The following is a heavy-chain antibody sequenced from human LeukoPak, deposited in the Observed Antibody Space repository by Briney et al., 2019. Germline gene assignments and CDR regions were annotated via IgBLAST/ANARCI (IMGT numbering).Heavy chain of an antibody. CDR2: ISGSGGST. CDR1: GFPFSIYG. Sequence: GGSLRLSCAGSGFPFSIYGMNWVRQAPGKGLEWVSAISGSGGSTYYADSVKGRFTISRDNSKNTLYLQMNSLRAEDTAVYYCAKSGSGYDWFDYWGQGTLVTVST. J-gene: IGHJ4*02. D-gene: IGHD5-12*01. CDR3: AKSGSGYDWFDY. V-gene: IGHV3-23*01.